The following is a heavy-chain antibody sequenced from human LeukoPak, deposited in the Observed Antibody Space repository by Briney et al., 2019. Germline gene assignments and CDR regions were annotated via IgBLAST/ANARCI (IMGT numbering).Heavy chain of an antibody. V-gene: IGHV4-59*01. J-gene: IGHJ6*02. CDR2: IYYSGST. Sequence: PSETQSLTCTVSGGSISSYYWSWIRQPPGKGLEWMGDIYYSGSTNYNPSLKSRGPISVDTSKNQFSLKLNSVTAAATAVYYCARGRAISYYYGMDVWGQGTTVTVSS. CDR1: GGSISSYY. CDR3: ARGRAISYYYGMDV.